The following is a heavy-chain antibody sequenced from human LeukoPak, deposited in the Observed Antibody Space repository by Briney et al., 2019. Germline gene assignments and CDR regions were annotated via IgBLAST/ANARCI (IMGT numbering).Heavy chain of an antibody. V-gene: IGHV4-59*01. CDR3: ARVTAAAGYSGWYRDNYYYYMDV. CDR1: GDSISSYH. Sequence: PSETLSLTCTVSGDSISSYHWSWIRQPPGKGLEWIGYIYYSGSTTYNPSLKSRATISVDTSKNQFSLKLSSVTAADTAVYYCARVTAAAGYSGWYRDNYYYYMDVWGRGTTVTVSS. CDR2: IYYSGST. D-gene: IGHD6-19*01. J-gene: IGHJ6*03.